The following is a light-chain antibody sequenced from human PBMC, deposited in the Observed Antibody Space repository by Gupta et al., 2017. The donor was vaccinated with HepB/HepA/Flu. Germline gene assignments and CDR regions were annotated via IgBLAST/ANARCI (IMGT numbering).Light chain of an antibody. V-gene: IGLV1-51*02. CDR3: GTLETSLSAWV. Sequence: QSVLTQPPSVSAAPGHQVTIYCSGSSSKIGNNYVYWYQQLLPGTAPKLLIYENNKRPSGIPDRFSGSKSGTSATLGITGLQTGDEADYYCGTLETSLSAWVFGGGTQLTVL. CDR2: ENN. J-gene: IGLJ3*02. CDR1: SSKIGNNY.